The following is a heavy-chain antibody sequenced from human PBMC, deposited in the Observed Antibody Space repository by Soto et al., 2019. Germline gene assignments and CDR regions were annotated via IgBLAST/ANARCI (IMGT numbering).Heavy chain of an antibody. CDR2: INAGNGNT. CDR1: GYTFTSYA. Sequence: AASMKVSCKASGYTFTSYAMHWVRQAPGQRLEWMGWINAGNGNTKYSQKFQGRVTITRDTSASTAYMELSSLRSEDTAVYYCARDRMTGSTYYDYIWGSYRPNWFDPWGQGTLVTVSS. J-gene: IGHJ5*02. D-gene: IGHD3-16*02. CDR3: ARDRMTGSTYYDYIWGSYRPNWFDP. V-gene: IGHV1-3*01.